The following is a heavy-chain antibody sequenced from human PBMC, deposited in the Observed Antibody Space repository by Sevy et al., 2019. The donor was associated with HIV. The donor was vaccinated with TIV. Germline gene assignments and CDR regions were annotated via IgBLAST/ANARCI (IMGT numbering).Heavy chain of an antibody. CDR2: IYGSGGVSATYASGAGR. J-gene: IGHJ3*02. D-gene: IGHD3-22*01. CDR3: AGGWYGRSGSFGAVDI. CDR1: GFPFNNYA. Sequence: GESLKISCAVSGFPFNNYAMSWVRQAPGKGLDWVSTIYGSGGVSATYASGAGRYYADSVHGRFTISRDNSKNTRHLQMSGLGHVDTAIYYCAGGWYGRSGSFGAVDIWGQGTMVTVSS. V-gene: IGHV3-23*01.